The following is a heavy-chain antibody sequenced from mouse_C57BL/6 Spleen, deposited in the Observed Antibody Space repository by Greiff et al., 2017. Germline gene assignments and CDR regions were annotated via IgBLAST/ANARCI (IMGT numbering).Heavy chain of an antibody. CDR2: ISSGSSTI. J-gene: IGHJ4*01. CDR1: GFTFSDYG. V-gene: IGHV5-17*01. CDR3: ARKIYYDYDVFSYAMDY. D-gene: IGHD2-4*01. Sequence: EVQRVESGGGLVKPGGSLKLSCAASGFTFSDYGMHWVRQAPEKGLEWVAYISSGSSTIYYADTVKGRFTIPRDNAKNTLFLQMTSLRSEDTAMYYCARKIYYDYDVFSYAMDYWGQGTSVTVSS.